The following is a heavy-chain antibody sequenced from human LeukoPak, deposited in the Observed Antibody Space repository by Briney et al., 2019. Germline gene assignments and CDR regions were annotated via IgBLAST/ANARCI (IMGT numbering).Heavy chain of an antibody. V-gene: IGHV3-30*04. CDR1: GFTFSSYA. J-gene: IGHJ4*02. CDR3: ARAGHIVVVTAIHLDY. CDR2: ISYDGSNK. Sequence: PGGSLRLSCAASGFTFSSYAMHWVRQAPGKGLEGVAVISYDGSNKYYADSVKGRFTISRDNSKNTLYLQMNSLRAEDTAVYYCARAGHIVVVTAIHLDYWGQGTLVTVSS. D-gene: IGHD2-21*02.